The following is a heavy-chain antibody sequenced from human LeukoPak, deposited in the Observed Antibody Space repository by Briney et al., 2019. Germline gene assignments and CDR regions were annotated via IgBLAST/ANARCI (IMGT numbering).Heavy chain of an antibody. CDR1: SGFISSYY. CDR2: IYSSGSG. D-gene: IGHD3-16*01. V-gene: IGHV4-59*03. CDR3: ARLHASRAEEFDP. Sequence: SGTPSIPCSASSGFISSYYWSWIRQPPGKGLEWSGYIYSSGSGSYNASLIIRVTILVDTSKHQFSLTLTSVTAADTAVYYCARLHASRAEEFDPWGQGTLVTVSS. J-gene: IGHJ5*02.